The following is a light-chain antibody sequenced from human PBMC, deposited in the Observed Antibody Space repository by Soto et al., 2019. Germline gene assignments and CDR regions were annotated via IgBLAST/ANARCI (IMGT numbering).Light chain of an antibody. CDR3: AAWDDSLV. Sequence: QSVLTQPPSASGTPGQRVTISCSGSSSNIGSNYVYWYQQLPGTAPKLLIYSNNQRPSGVPDRFSGSKSGTSASLAISGLRSEDEADYYCAAWDDSLVFGGGTQLTVL. CDR1: SSNIGSNY. V-gene: IGLV1-47*02. J-gene: IGLJ2*01. CDR2: SNN.